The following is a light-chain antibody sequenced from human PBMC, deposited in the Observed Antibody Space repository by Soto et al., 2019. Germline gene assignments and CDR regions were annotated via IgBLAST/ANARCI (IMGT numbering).Light chain of an antibody. Sequence: QSALTQPASVSGSPGQSITISCTGTSSDVGGYNYVSWYQKHPGQAPKLMIYDANNRPSGVSNRFSGSKSGNTDSLTSSGLQAEDKADYYCSSYTSSSTVIFGGGTKLTVL. CDR2: DAN. CDR1: SSDVGGYNY. J-gene: IGLJ2*01. CDR3: SSYTSSSTVI. V-gene: IGLV2-14*01.